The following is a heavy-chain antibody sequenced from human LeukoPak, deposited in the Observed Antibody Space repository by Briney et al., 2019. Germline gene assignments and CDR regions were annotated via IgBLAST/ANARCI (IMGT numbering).Heavy chain of an antibody. V-gene: IGHV3-30*18. CDR2: ISYDGSNK. D-gene: IGHD1-26*01. CDR3: AKDRSGSYWDWFDP. CDR1: GFTFSSYG. Sequence: GGSLRLSCAASGFTFSSYGMHWVRQAPGKGLEWVAVISYDGSNKYYADSVKGRFTISRDNSKNTLYLQMNSLRAGDTAVYYCAKDRSGSYWDWFDPWGQGTLVTVSS. J-gene: IGHJ5*02.